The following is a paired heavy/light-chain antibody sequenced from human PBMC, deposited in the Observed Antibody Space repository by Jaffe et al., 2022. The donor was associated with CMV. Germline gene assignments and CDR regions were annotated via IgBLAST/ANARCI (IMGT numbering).Light chain of an antibody. CDR3: AAWDDSLNGYV. CDR2: SNI. CDR1: SSNIGSNT. J-gene: IGLJ1*01. V-gene: IGLV1-44*01. Sequence: QSVLTQPPSASGTPGQRVTISCSGSSSNIGSNTVNWYQQLPGTAPKLVIYSNIQRPSGVPDRFSGSKSGTSASLAISGLQSGDEADYYCAAWDDSLNGYVFGTGTKVTVL.
Heavy chain of an antibody. CDR1: GFTFSSYS. D-gene: IGHD3-10*01. V-gene: IGHV3-21*01. J-gene: IGHJ6*03. CDR3: ARDSGAHISMIRGVIVTNYYYDMDV. CDR2: INAGSTDI. Sequence: EVQLVESGGGLVKPGESLRLSCAASGFTFSSYSMNWIRQAAGKGLEWVSSINAGSTDIYYADSLKGRFTISRDNARNSLYLQMNSLRAEDTAVYYCARDSGAHISMIRGVIVTNYYYDMDVWGKGTTVTVSS.